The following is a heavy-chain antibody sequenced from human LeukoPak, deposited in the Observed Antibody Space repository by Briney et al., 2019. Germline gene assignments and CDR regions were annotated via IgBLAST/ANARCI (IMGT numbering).Heavy chain of an antibody. CDR3: AELGITMIGGV. Sequence: GGSLRLSCAASGFTFRSYEMNWVRQTPGKGLEWVSYISSSSSTIYYADSVKDRFTISRDNAKNSLYLQMNSLRAEDTAVYYCAELGITMIGGVWGKGTTVTISS. CDR1: GFTFRSYE. CDR2: ISSSSSTI. J-gene: IGHJ6*04. D-gene: IGHD3-10*02. V-gene: IGHV3-48*03.